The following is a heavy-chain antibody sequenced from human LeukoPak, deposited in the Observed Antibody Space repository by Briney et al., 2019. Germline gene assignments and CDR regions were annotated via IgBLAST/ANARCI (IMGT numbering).Heavy chain of an antibody. J-gene: IGHJ5*02. Sequence: SETLSLTCTVSGGSISSSDYYWGWIRQPPGKGLEWIGTIYYSGSTYYNPSLKSRVTIFVDTSKNQFSLKLSSVTAADTAVYYCATTKLGYSYLVDPWGLGTLVTVSS. CDR1: GGSISSSDYY. CDR2: IYYSGST. D-gene: IGHD3-22*01. CDR3: ATTKLGYSYLVDP. V-gene: IGHV4-39*01.